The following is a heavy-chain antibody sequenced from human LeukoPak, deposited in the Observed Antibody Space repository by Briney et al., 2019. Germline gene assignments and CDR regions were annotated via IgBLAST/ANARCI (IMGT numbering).Heavy chain of an antibody. CDR3: AHSMRVVTANDAFDI. D-gene: IGHD2-21*02. Sequence: SGPTLVKPTQTLTLTCTFSGFSLSTSGVGVGWIRQPPGKALEWLALIYWDDDKRYSPSLKSRPTITKDTSKNQVVLTMTNMDPVDTATHYCAHSMRVVTANDAFDIWGQGTMVTVSS. J-gene: IGHJ3*02. V-gene: IGHV2-5*02. CDR1: GFSLSTSGVG. CDR2: IYWDDDK.